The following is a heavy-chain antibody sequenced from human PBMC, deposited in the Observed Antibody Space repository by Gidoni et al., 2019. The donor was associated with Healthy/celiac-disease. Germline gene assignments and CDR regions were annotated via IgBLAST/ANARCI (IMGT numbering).Heavy chain of an antibody. CDR2: INHSGST. J-gene: IGHJ4*02. V-gene: IGHV4-34*01. CDR1: GGSFSGYY. Sequence: QVQLQQWGAGLLKPSETLSLTCAGYGGSFSGYYWSWIRQPPGKGLEWIGEINHSGSTNYNPSLKSRVTISVDTSKNQFSLKLSSVTAADTAVYYCARGRWGGYWGQGTLVTVSS. D-gene: IGHD3-10*01. CDR3: ARGRWGGY.